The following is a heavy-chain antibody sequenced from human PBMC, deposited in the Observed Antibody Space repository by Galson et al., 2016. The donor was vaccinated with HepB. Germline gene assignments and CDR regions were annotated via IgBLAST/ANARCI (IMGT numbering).Heavy chain of an antibody. J-gene: IGHJ4*02. V-gene: IGHV1-18*01. D-gene: IGHD3-22*01. CDR1: GYTFTSYG. CDR2: INPNNGYT. CDR3: ARDYYDSPLEY. Sequence: SVKVSCKASGYTFTSYGISWVRQAPGQGLEWMGWINPNNGYTKYAQKFQGRVTTTTDTSTTTAYMELRSLRSDDTALYYCARDYYDSPLEYWGQGTLVTVSS.